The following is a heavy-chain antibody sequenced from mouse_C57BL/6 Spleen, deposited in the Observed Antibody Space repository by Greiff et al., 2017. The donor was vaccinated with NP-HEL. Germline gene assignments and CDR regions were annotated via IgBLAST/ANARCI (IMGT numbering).Heavy chain of an antibody. CDR1: GYAFTNYL. D-gene: IGHD1-1*01. CDR3: VRKAYGSSPAWFAY. J-gene: IGHJ3*01. Sequence: QVQLQQSGAELVRPGTSVKVSCKASGYAFTNYLIEWVKQRPGQGLEWIGVINPGSGGTNYNEKFKGKATLTADKSSSTAYMQLSSLTSEDSAVYFCVRKAYGSSPAWFAYWGQGTLVTVSA. CDR2: INPGSGGT. V-gene: IGHV1-54*01.